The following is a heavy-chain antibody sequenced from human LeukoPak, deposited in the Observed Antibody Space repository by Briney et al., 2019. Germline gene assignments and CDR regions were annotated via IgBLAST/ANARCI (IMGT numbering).Heavy chain of an antibody. Sequence: PSETLSLTCTVSGYSISSGYYWGWIRQPPGKGLEWIGSIYHSGSTYYNPSLKSRVTISLDTSKNQFSLNLNSVTAADTAVYYCARGLRVGNTGYYFDYWGQGTLVTVSS. CDR1: GYSISSGYY. CDR3: ARGLRVGNTGYYFDY. D-gene: IGHD1-26*01. J-gene: IGHJ4*02. V-gene: IGHV4-38-2*02. CDR2: IYHSGST.